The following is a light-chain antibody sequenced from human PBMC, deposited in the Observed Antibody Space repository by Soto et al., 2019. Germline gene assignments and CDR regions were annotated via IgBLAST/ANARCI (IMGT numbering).Light chain of an antibody. V-gene: IGKV3-20*01. CDR3: QQYGSSPLT. Sequence: TQSPYSLSASVGDRVTITCRASQSVSRSYLAWYQQKPGQAPRLLIYVASSRATGIPDRFSGSGSGTDFTLTIRRLEPEDFAVYYCQQYGSSPLTFGGGTKVDIK. CDR2: VAS. CDR1: QSVSRSY. J-gene: IGKJ4*01.